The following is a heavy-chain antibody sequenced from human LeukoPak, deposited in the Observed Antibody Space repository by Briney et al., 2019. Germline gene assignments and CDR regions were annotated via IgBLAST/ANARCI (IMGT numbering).Heavy chain of an antibody. CDR2: IYHSGST. Sequence: SETLSLTCTVSGYSLSSGYYWGWIRQPPGKGLEWIGSIYHSGSTYYNPSLKSRVTISVDTSKNQFSLRLSSVTAAATAVYYCARDRIGGSSSLDYWGQGTLVTVSS. D-gene: IGHD6-6*01. J-gene: IGHJ4*02. CDR1: GYSLSSGYY. CDR3: ARDRIGGSSSLDY. V-gene: IGHV4-38-2*02.